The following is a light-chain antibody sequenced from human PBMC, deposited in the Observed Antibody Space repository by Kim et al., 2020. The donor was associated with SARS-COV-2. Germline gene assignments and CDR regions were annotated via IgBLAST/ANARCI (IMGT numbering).Light chain of an antibody. V-gene: IGLV3-19*01. CDR2: GKN. J-gene: IGLJ2*01. CDR3: NSRDSNDNVV. CDR1: SLRSYY. Sequence: VALGQTVRITCQGGSLRSYYATWYQQKPGQAPIVVIYGKNNRPSGIPDRFSGSSSGNTASLTITGTQAGDEADYYCNSRDSNDNVVFGGVTQLTVL.